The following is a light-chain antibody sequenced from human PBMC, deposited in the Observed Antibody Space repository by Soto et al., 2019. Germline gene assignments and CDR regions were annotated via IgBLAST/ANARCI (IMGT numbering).Light chain of an antibody. CDR1: QSISSW. CDR2: KAA. Sequence: DIQMTQSPSTLSASVGDRVAITCRASQSISSWLAWYQQKPGKAPKLLIYKAATLESGVPSRFSGSGSETEFTLTISRLQPDDFATYYRQQYKTSWTFGQGTKVEVK. J-gene: IGKJ1*01. CDR3: QQYKTSWT. V-gene: IGKV1-5*03.